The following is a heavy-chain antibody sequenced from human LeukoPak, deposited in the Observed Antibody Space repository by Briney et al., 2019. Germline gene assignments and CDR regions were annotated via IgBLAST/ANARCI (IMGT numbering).Heavy chain of an antibody. CDR3: ARDMYCSGGSCYPPDY. CDR1: GYTFTGYY. D-gene: IGHD2-15*01. CDR2: INPNSGGT. V-gene: IGHV1-2*06. J-gene: IGHJ4*02. Sequence: ASVKVSCKASGYTFTGYYMHWVRQAPGQGLEWMGRINPNSGGTNYAQKFQGRVTMTRATSISTAYMELSRLRSDDTAVYYCARDMYCSGGSCYPPDYWGQGTLVTVSS.